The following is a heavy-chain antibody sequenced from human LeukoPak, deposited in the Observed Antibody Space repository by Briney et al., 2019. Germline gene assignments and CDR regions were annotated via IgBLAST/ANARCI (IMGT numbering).Heavy chain of an antibody. V-gene: IGHV4-39*07. Sequence: TSETLSLTCTVSGGSISSSSYYWGWIRQPPGKGLEWIGSIYYSGSTYYNPSLKSRVTISVDTSKNQFSLKLSSVTAADTAVYYCARVSFPRRDSRGADYWGQGTLVTVSS. D-gene: IGHD3-22*01. CDR3: ARVSFPRRDSRGADY. CDR1: GGSISSSSYY. J-gene: IGHJ4*02. CDR2: IYYSGST.